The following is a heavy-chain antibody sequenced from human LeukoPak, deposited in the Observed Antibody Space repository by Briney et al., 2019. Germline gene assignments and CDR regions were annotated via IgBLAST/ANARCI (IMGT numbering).Heavy chain of an antibody. CDR2: ISGSGGST. J-gene: IGHJ4*02. Sequence: GGSLRLSCAASGFTFSSYAMSWVRQAPGKGLEWVSGISGSGGSTYYADSVKGRFTISRDNAKNTLYLQMNSLRAEDTAVYYCARGGYYYDSSGYYYEANYWGKGTLVTVSS. D-gene: IGHD3-22*01. CDR3: ARGGYYYDSSGYYYEANY. V-gene: IGHV3-23*01. CDR1: GFTFSSYA.